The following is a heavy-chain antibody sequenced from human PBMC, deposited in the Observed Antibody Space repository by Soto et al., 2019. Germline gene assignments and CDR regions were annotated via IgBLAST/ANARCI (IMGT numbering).Heavy chain of an antibody. Sequence: SETLSLTCTVSGGSIISSDFYWGWIRQPPGKGLEWIGSVEYGGSTYDNPSLKSRVTLSADTSKNQFSLKLTSVTAADTAIYYCARHVRGAVTMNWFDPWGHGTLVTVS. J-gene: IGHJ5*02. V-gene: IGHV4-39*01. CDR2: VEYGGST. CDR1: GGSIISSDFY. D-gene: IGHD3-10*02. CDR3: ARHVRGAVTMNWFDP.